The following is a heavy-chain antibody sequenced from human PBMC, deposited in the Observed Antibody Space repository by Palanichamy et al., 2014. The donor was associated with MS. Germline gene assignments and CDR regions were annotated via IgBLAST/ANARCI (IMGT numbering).Heavy chain of an antibody. V-gene: IGHV1-3*01. Sequence: QVQLVQSGAEVKKPGASVKVSCKASGYTFTSYAMHWVRQAPGQRLEWMGWINAGNGNTKYSQKFQGRVTITRDTSASTAYMELSSLRSEDTAVYYCARVPVYYDSSGPGFDYWGQGTLVTVSS. CDR1: GYTFTSYA. CDR2: INAGNGNT. J-gene: IGHJ4*02. D-gene: IGHD3-22*01. CDR3: ARVPVYYDSSGPGFDY.